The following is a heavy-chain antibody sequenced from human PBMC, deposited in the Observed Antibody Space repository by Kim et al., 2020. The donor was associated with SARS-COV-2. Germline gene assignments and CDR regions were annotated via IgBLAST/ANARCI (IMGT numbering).Heavy chain of an antibody. CDR1: GGSFSGYY. V-gene: IGHV4-34*01. CDR3: AGVNSDYYYGMDV. J-gene: IGHJ6*02. Sequence: SETLSLTCAVYGGSFSGYYWSWIRQPPGKGLEWIGEINHSGSTNYNPSLKSRVTISVDTSKNQFSVKLSSVTAADTAVYYCAGVNSDYYYGMDVWGQGTTVTVSS. CDR2: INHSGST. D-gene: IGHD1-26*01.